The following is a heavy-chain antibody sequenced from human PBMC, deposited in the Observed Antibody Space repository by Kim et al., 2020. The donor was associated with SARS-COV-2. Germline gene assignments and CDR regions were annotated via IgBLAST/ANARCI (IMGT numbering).Heavy chain of an antibody. D-gene: IGHD4-17*01. V-gene: IGHV1-18*01. J-gene: IGHJ4*02. Sequence: YAQTVQGVVTMTTDTTTNTAYMELWSLRSDDTAMYYCARGAYGDVSFDYWGQGTLVTVSS. CDR3: ARGAYGDVSFDY.